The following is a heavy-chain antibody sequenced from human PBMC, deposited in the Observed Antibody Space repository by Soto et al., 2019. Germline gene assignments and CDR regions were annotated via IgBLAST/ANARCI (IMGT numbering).Heavy chain of an antibody. J-gene: IGHJ2*01. CDR3: ARDWLRRDDILTPSWNFNL. CDR1: RFNFTYNA. Sequence: QEQLVESGGGVVRPGKSLRLSCEASRFNFTYNAMHWVRQAPGKGLEWVAVISFNGRKKFYARSVKGRFTISRDNSKNTLYLQITNLRPGDTAVYYCARDWLRRDDILTPSWNFNLWGQGTLVTAS. V-gene: IGHV3-30*04. CDR2: ISFNGRKK. D-gene: IGHD3-9*01.